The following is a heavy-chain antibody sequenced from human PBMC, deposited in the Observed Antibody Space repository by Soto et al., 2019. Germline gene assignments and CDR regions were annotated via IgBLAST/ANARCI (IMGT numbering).Heavy chain of an antibody. V-gene: IGHV4-34*01. J-gene: IGHJ6*02. CDR1: GGSFSDFY. CDR3: ARGYSGYHSYFRDYYYGMDV. CDR2: INHSGST. Sequence: SETLSLTCAVYGGSFSDFYWTWIRQLPGKGLEWIGEINHSGSTNYNPSLKSRVTISVDTSKNQFSLKLSSVTAADTAVYYCARGYSGYHSYFRDYYYGMDVWGQGTTVTVSS. D-gene: IGHD5-12*01.